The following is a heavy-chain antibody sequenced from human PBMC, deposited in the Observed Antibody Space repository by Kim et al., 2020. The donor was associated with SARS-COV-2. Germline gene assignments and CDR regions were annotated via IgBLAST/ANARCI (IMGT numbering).Heavy chain of an antibody. CDR2: GST. V-gene: IGHV3-43*01. Sequence: GSTYYADSVKGRFTISRDNSKNSLYLQMNSLRTEDTALYYCAKDDDAFDIWGQGTMVTVSS. J-gene: IGHJ3*02. CDR3: AKDDDAFDI.